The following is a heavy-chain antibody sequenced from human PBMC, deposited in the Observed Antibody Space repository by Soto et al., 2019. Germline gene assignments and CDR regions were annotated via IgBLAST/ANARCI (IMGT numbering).Heavy chain of an antibody. Sequence: SDPCGVADGSSGGGGYSWTWIRKSPGKGLEWIGYVYYTGTTKYNPSLKSRVTISVDTSNNQFSLKLSSATAADTAIYYCVRDYWSPEFRVDSWGQGILVTVS. CDR3: VRDYWSPEFRVDS. D-gene: IGHD2-15*01. CDR2: VYYTGTT. CDR1: DGSSGGGGYS. J-gene: IGHJ4*02. V-gene: IGHV4-61*08.